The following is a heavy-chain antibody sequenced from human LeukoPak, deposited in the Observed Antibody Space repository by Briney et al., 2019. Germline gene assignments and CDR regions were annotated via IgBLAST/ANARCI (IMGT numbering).Heavy chain of an antibody. CDR3: ARGSSTESYSAEYFEY. V-gene: IGHV3-11*01. Sequence: GGSLRLSCAASGFTFSDYYMSWIRQAPGKGLEWVAYISSDAETFSYADSVKGRFTISRDNAKKSVYLQLNSLTAGDTAIYYCARGSSTESYSAEYFEYWGQGTLVTVSS. CDR1: GFTFSDYY. D-gene: IGHD2-21*01. CDR2: ISSDAETF. J-gene: IGHJ1*01.